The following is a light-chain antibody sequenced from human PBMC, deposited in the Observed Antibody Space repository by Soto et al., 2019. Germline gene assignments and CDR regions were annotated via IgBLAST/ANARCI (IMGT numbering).Light chain of an antibody. CDR3: SSYATISTWV. V-gene: IGLV2-14*01. Sequence: QSALTQPASVSGSPGQSITISCTGTSSDVGSYDYVSWYQQHPGKAPKLIIYEVTNRPSGVSNRFPGSKSDNTASLTISGLQSEDEADYYCSSYATISTWVFGGGTKLTVL. CDR2: EVT. CDR1: SSDVGSYDY. J-gene: IGLJ3*02.